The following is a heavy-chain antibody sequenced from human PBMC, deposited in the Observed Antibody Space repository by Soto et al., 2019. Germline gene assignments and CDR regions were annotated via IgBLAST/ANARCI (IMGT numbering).Heavy chain of an antibody. CDR1: GGSITSGGYS. J-gene: IGHJ4*02. D-gene: IGHD5-12*01. Sequence: PSETLSLTCAVSGGSITSGGYSLSWIRQPPGKGLEWIGYLYHSWSTSYNPSLKSRVTISVDRSKNQFSLKLSSVTAADTAVYYCVRDGYEGYFDYWGQGTMVTVSS. V-gene: IGHV4-30-2*01. CDR2: LYHSWST. CDR3: VRDGYEGYFDY.